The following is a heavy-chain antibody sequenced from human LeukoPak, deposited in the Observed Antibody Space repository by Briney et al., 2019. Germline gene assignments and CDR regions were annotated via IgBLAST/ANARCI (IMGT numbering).Heavy chain of an antibody. CDR3: TSYGGRTFDY. CDR2: IRSKLYGETT. J-gene: IGHJ4*02. V-gene: IGHV3-49*04. D-gene: IGHD4-23*01. Sequence: PGRSLRLSCTASGINFGGYAMSWVRQAPGKGLEWVAFIRSKLYGETTEYAASVKGRFTVSRDDSKSIAYLQMNSLKAEDTGVYYCTSYGGRTFDYWGQGTPVTVSS. CDR1: GINFGGYA.